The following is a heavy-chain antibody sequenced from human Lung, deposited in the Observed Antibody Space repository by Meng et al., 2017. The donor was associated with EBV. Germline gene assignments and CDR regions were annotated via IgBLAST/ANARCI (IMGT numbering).Heavy chain of an antibody. CDR1: GYTFSSYG. J-gene: IGHJ4*03. CDR3: ARDFYGDYSLLDY. Sequence: QVQLVESGGCVVHPGRSLRLACEASGYTFSSYGMHWVAQAPGKGLEWLTFIGYAGVKKSYTDPVKGRFTISRDNSRITLYLEMDSLRAEDTAMYYCARDFYGDYSLLDYWGHGTLVTVSS. D-gene: IGHD4-17*01. CDR2: IGYAGVKK. V-gene: IGHV3-33*01.